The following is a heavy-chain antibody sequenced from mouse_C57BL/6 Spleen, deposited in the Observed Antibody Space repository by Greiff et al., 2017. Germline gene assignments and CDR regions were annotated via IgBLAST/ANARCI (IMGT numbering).Heavy chain of an antibody. J-gene: IGHJ4*01. CDR1: GYTFTSYW. V-gene: IGHV1-72*01. Sequence: VQLQQPGAELVKPGASVKLSCKASGYTFTSYWMRWVKQRPGRGLEWIGRIDPNSGGTKYNEKFKSKATLTVDKPSSTAYMQLSSLTSEDSAVYYCARLTVVAEDYAMDYWGQGTSVTVSS. D-gene: IGHD1-1*01. CDR2: IDPNSGGT. CDR3: ARLTVVAEDYAMDY.